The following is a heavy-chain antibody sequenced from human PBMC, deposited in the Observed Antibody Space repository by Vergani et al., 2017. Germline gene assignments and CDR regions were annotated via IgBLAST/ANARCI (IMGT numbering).Heavy chain of an antibody. CDR2: IHPADSDT. J-gene: IGHJ4*02. Sequence: EVQLVQSGAEVKKPGESLKFSCQIPGYSFTNYWIGWVRQMPGKGLEWRGIIHPADSDTRYSPSFQGQVTISVDKSISTAYLQRSSLRAADSAMYYCARVYGRDSSESKYFDCWGQGTLVTVSS. V-gene: IGHV5-51*01. CDR1: GYSFTNYW. D-gene: IGHD3-22*01. CDR3: ARVYGRDSSESKYFDC.